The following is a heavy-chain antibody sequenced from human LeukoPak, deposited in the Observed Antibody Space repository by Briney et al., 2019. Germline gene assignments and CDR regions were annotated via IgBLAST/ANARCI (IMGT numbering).Heavy chain of an antibody. CDR2: IYYSGGT. V-gene: IGHV4-30-4*08. D-gene: IGHD3-10*01. J-gene: IGHJ4*02. CDR1: GGSISSGDYY. CDR3: ARESNKVVRGVIITHAFDY. Sequence: SETLSLTCTVSGGSISSGDYYWSWIRQPPGKGLECIGYIYYSGGTYYNPSLKSRVTISVDTSKNQFSLKRSSVTAADTAVYYCARESNKVVRGVIITHAFDYWGQGTLVTVSS.